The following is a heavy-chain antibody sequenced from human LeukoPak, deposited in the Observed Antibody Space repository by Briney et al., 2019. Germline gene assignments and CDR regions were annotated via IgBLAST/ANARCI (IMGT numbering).Heavy chain of an antibody. J-gene: IGHJ5*02. D-gene: IGHD2-15*01. V-gene: IGHV1-69*05. Sequence: SVKVSCKVSGGTFSSYAISWVRQAPGQGLEWVGGIIPIFGTANYAQKFQGRVTITTDESTSTAYMELSSLRSEDTAVYYCARDKGGLEESPNWFDPWGQGTLVTVSS. CDR3: ARDKGGLEESPNWFDP. CDR1: GGTFSSYA. CDR2: IIPIFGTA.